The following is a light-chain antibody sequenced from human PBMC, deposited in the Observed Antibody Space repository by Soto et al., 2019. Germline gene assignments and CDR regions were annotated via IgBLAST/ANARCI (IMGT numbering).Light chain of an antibody. Sequence: QSVLTQPPSVSGAPGQRVTISCTGSSSNIGAGYDVHWYQQLPRTAPKLLIYGNSNRPSGVPDRFSGSTSGTSASLAITGLQAEDEADYYCQSYDSSLSGSVVFGGGTKLTVL. V-gene: IGLV1-40*01. CDR2: GNS. CDR1: SSNIGAGYD. J-gene: IGLJ2*01. CDR3: QSYDSSLSGSVV.